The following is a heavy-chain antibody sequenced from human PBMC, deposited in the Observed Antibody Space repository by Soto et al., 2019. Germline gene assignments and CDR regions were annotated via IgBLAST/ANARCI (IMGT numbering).Heavy chain of an antibody. D-gene: IGHD6-25*01. CDR2: ISYDGSNK. Sequence: PGGSLRLSCAASGFTFSSYGMHWVRQAPGKGLEWAAVISYDGSNKYYADSVKGRFTISRDNSKNTLYLQMNSLRAEDTAVYYCAKDLRRLYYGMDVWGQGTTVTVSS. CDR3: AKDLRRLYYGMDV. V-gene: IGHV3-30*18. J-gene: IGHJ6*02. CDR1: GFTFSSYG.